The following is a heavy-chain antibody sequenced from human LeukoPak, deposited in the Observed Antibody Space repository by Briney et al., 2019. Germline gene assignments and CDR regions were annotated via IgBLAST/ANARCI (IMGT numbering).Heavy chain of an antibody. CDR2: IAYDGINK. CDR3: AKDEGGITMIEPNYYFDY. J-gene: IGHJ4*02. V-gene: IGHV3-30-3*01. D-gene: IGHD3-22*01. Sequence: PGGSLRLSCAASGFSFSDYAMHWVRQAPGRGLEWVAVIAYDGINKYYADSVKGRFIISRDNSKNTLYLQMNSLRAEDTAVYYCAKDEGGITMIEPNYYFDYWGQGTLVTVSS. CDR1: GFSFSDYA.